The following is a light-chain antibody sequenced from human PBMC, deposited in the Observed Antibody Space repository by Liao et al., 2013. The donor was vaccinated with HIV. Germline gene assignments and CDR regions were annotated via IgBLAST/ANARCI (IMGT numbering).Light chain of an antibody. Sequence: SYELTQPPSVSVSPGQTASITCSGDKLGDEYASWYQQKPGQSPVLVIYQDNKRLSKIPERFSGSNSGNTATLTISGTQAVDEADYYCQVWDRTLRVFGPGTKVSVL. V-gene: IGLV3-1*01. CDR2: QDN. CDR3: QVWDRTLRV. CDR1: KLGDEY. J-gene: IGLJ1*01.